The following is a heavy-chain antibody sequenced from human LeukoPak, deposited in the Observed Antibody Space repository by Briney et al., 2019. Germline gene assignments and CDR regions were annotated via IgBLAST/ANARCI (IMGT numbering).Heavy chain of an antibody. J-gene: IGHJ4*02. CDR2: MNRNSGNP. Sequence: ASVKVSCKPSRGTFSSYAISWVRQGTGEGVEWVGWMNRNSGNPGYAQKFPGRVTMTRNTSISTASMDLTSLRSDDTAVYYCAKGSFGSGSYSFDYWGQGTLVTVSS. CDR3: AKGSFGSGSYSFDY. D-gene: IGHD1-26*01. V-gene: IGHV1-8*02. CDR1: RGTFSSYA.